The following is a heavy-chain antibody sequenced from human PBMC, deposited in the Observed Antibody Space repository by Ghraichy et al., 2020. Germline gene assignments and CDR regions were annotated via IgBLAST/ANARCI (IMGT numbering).Heavy chain of an antibody. J-gene: IGHJ4*02. CDR2: ISSNGDVT. CDR3: VKDASRSRYSYGPLDY. D-gene: IGHD5-18*01. CDR1: GFTFSTYA. Sequence: GSLRLSCSASGFTFSTYAIHWVRQAPGKAPEYISTISSNGDVTYYAASVKDRCTIARNNSQEPVYLQFRSLRSEDTAMYYCVKDASRSRYSYGPLDYWGQGTLVTVSA. V-gene: IGHV3-64D*06.